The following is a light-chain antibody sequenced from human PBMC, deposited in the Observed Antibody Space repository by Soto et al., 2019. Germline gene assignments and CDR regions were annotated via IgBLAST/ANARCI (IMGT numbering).Light chain of an antibody. CDR3: QQSSKTPFA. CDR1: QSISTY. Sequence: DIQMTQSPSSLSASVGDRVTITCRASQSISTYLNWYQQKPGQAPKLLIYVAANLQSGIPSRFSGSGSGTDFTLTISSLHPEDFENYYCQQSSKTPFAFGPGTKVDIK. J-gene: IGKJ3*01. V-gene: IGKV1-39*01. CDR2: VAA.